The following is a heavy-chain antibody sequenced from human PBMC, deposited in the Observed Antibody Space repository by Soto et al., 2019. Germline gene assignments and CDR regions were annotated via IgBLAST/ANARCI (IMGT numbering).Heavy chain of an antibody. Sequence: PSETLSLTCTVSGGSITAGGYYWSWIRQHPGKGLEWIGYIANSGNTYYNPSLKSRVTISVDTSKNQFSLKLSSVTAADTAVYHCARTKYYYDSSGYEREYYFDYWGQGTLV. V-gene: IGHV4-31*03. D-gene: IGHD3-22*01. CDR3: ARTKYYYDSSGYEREYYFDY. CDR1: GGSITAGGYY. CDR2: IANSGNT. J-gene: IGHJ4*02.